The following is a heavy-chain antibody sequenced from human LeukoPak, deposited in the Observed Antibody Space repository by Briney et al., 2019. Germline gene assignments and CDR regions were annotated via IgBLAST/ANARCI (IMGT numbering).Heavy chain of an antibody. CDR2: ISGSGVST. Sequence: PGGSLRLSCAASGFTFSSYGMTWVRQAPGKGLEWVSGISGSGVSTYYADSVKGRFIISRDNSENTLYLQMNSLRAEDTAIYYCAKAGSIRFDYWGQGTLVTVSS. CDR1: GFTFSSYG. J-gene: IGHJ4*02. D-gene: IGHD1-26*01. V-gene: IGHV3-23*01. CDR3: AKAGSIRFDY.